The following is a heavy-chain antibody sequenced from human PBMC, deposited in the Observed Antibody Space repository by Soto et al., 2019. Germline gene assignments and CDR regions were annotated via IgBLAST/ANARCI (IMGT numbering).Heavy chain of an antibody. Sequence: GGSLRLSCAASGFTFSSYSMNWVRQAPGKGLEWVSSISSSSSYIYYADSVKGRFTISRDNAKNSLYLQMNSLRAEDTAVYYCARDTSSIVVVPASNPLGVDIPYYYGMDVWGQGTTVTVSS. CDR1: GFTFSSYS. CDR3: ARDTSSIVVVPASNPLGVDIPYYYGMDV. CDR2: ISSSSSYI. J-gene: IGHJ6*02. D-gene: IGHD2-2*01. V-gene: IGHV3-21*01.